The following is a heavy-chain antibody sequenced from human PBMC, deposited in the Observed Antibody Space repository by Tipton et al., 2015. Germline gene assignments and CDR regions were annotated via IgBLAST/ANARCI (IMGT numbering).Heavy chain of an antibody. Sequence: TLSLTCTVSGGSISSSSYYWGWIRQHPGEGLEWLGYIYYSGSTYYNPSLKSRLAISLDTSKNQFSLKLTSVTAADTAVYYCARDGGGFGDDTWFDPWGQGTLVTVSS. CDR3: ARDGGGFGDDTWFDP. J-gene: IGHJ5*02. D-gene: IGHD3-10*01. V-gene: IGHV4-31*03. CDR1: GGSISSSSYY. CDR2: IYYSGST.